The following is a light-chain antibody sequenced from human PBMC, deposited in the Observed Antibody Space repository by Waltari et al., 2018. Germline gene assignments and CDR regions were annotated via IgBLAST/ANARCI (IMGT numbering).Light chain of an antibody. CDR3: QSYDRSLSASL. CDR2: SDN. J-gene: IGLJ2*01. CDR1: STDVGGYNS. Sequence: HSALTQPASVSGSPVQSITISCPGASTDVGGYNSASWYQKHPGKVPNLIISSDNHRPSGVPDRFSGSKSGTSASLAITGLQAEDEADYYCQSYDRSLSASLFGGGTKLTVL. V-gene: IGLV2-14*01.